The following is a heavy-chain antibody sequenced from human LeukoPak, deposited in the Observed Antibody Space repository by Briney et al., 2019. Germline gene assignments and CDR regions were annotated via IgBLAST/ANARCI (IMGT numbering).Heavy chain of an antibody. CDR1: GLTVSSNY. CDR2: IYSGGST. D-gene: IGHD3-10*01. J-gene: IGHJ4*02. V-gene: IGHV3-53*01. CDR3: AKDDAWLRFGE. Sequence: PGGSLRLSCAASGLTVSSNYMSWVRQAPGKGLEWVSVIYSGGSTYYADSVKGRFTISRDNSKNTLYLGVISLTAEDTAVYYCAKDDAWLRFGEWSQGTLVTVSS.